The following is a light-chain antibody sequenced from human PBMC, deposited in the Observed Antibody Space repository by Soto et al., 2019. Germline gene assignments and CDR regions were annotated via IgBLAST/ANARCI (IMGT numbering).Light chain of an antibody. CDR2: GAS. CDR1: QYVDTY. Sequence: DIQMTQSPSALSESVGDRVTITCRASQYVDTYLNWYQQKPGKAPKLLIYGASSLQSGVPSRFSGFGSGTDFTLTISSLQPEDSATYYCQQSYRNPRAFGQGTKVEVK. CDR3: QQSYRNPRA. J-gene: IGKJ1*01. V-gene: IGKV1-39*01.